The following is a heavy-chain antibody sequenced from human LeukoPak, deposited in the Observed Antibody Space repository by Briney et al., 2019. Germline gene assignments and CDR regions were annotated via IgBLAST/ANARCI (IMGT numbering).Heavy chain of an antibody. J-gene: IGHJ4*02. CDR2: MYLSGTT. V-gene: IGHV4-4*02. Sequence: PGGSLRLSCAASGFTVSTTYMSWVRQPPGKGLEWIGEMYLSGTTHSNPSVKSRVTISIDKSKNQFFLNLSSVTAADTAVYYCAGLVGRYSSGLYYYYFDYWGQGTLVTVSS. CDR3: AGLVGRYSSGLYYYYFDY. D-gene: IGHD3-22*01. CDR1: GFTVSTTY.